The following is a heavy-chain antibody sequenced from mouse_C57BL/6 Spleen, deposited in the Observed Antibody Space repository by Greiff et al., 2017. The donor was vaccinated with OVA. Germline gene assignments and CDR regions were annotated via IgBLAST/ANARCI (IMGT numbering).Heavy chain of an antibody. CDR3: ATANWEGYYFDY. Sequence: QVQLKESGAELVRPGASVKLSCKASGYTFTDYYINWVKQRPGQGLEWIARIYPGSGNTYYNEKFKGKATLTAEKSSSTAYMQLSSLTSEDSAVYFCATANWEGYYFDYWGQGTTLTVSS. CDR2: IYPGSGNT. V-gene: IGHV1-76*01. D-gene: IGHD4-1*01. CDR1: GYTFTDYY. J-gene: IGHJ2*01.